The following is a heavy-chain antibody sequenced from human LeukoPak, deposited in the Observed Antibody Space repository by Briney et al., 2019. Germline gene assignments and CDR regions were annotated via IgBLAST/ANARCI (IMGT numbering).Heavy chain of an antibody. CDR2: ISSSSSYI. Sequence: GGSLRLSCAASGFTFSSYSVNWVRQAPGKGLEWVSSISSSSSYIYYADSVKGRFTISRDNSKNTLYLQMNSLRAEDTAVYYCAKDVGGLLSYMDVWGKGTTVTISS. D-gene: IGHD3-10*01. CDR3: AKDVGGLLSYMDV. J-gene: IGHJ6*03. V-gene: IGHV3-21*01. CDR1: GFTFSSYS.